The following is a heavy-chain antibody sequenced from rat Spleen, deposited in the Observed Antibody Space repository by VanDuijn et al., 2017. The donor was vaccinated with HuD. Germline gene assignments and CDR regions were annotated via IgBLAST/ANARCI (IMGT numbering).Heavy chain of an antibody. Sequence: EVQLVESGGGLVQPGRSLKLSCVTSGFTFNNYWMGWVRQAPGKGLEWIGEINEDSSTIKYTPSLKDKFTISRDNAQNTLYLQMSKLGSEDTAIYYCAREAFGVDYWGQGVMVTVSS. J-gene: IGHJ2*01. CDR1: GFTFNNYW. CDR2: INEDSSTI. D-gene: IGHD4-3*01. CDR3: AREAFGVDY. V-gene: IGHV4-2*01.